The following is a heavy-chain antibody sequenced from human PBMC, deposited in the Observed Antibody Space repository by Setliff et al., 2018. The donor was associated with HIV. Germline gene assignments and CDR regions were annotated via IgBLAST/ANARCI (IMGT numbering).Heavy chain of an antibody. J-gene: IGHJ4*01. D-gene: IGHD3-10*01. V-gene: IGHV3-7*03. CDR3: ASFYGDYGY. Sequence: PGGSLRLSCAASGFTFDDYAMHWVRQAPGKGLEWVANINQDGTATFYVDSVQGRFTISRDNANNLLFLQMNNLRDEDTAVYYCASFYGDYGYWGHGTQVTVSS. CDR1: GFTFDDYA. CDR2: INQDGTAT.